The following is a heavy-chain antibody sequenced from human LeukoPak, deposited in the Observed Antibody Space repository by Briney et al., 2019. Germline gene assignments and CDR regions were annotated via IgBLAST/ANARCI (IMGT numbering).Heavy chain of an antibody. D-gene: IGHD1-26*01. CDR1: AGSISIRNYY. CDR3: ERRTSNRVGAIDY. J-gene: IGHJ4*02. CDR2: ISYSGT. Sequence: SETLSLTCTVSAGSISIRNYYWGWIRQPPGRGLEWIGSISYSGTYYNPSLKSRLTISVDTSKNHFSLNLRYVTAADTAVYYCERRTSNRVGAIDYWGQGTLVTVSS. V-gene: IGHV4-39*01.